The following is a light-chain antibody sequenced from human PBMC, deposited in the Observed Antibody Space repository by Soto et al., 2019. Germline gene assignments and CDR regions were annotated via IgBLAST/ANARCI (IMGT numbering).Light chain of an antibody. CDR2: DAS. CDR3: QQRSNLPLIT. CDR1: QSVSSY. V-gene: IGKV3-11*01. J-gene: IGKJ5*01. Sequence: EIVLTQSPATLSLSPGERATLSCRASQSVSSYLAWYQQKPGQAPRLLIYDASNRATCIPARFSGSGSGTDFTLTISSLEPEDFAVDYCQQRSNLPLITFGQGTRLESK.